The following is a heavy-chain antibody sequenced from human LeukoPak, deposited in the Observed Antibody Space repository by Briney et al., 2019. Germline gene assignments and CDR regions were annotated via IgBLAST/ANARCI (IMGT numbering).Heavy chain of an antibody. CDR3: ARRRSGSYWDAFDI. D-gene: IGHD1-26*01. V-gene: IGHV1-18*01. CDR2: ISAYNGNT. J-gene: IGHJ3*02. Sequence: APVKVSCKASGYTFTSSGISWMRQAPGQGLEWMGWISAYNGNTNYAQKLQGRVTMTTDTSTTTAYMELRSLRSDDTAVYYCARRRSGSYWDAFDIWGQGTMVTVSS. CDR1: GYTFTSSG.